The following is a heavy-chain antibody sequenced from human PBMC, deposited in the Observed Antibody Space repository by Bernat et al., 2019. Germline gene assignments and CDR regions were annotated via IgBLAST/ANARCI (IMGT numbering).Heavy chain of an antibody. CDR3: ARKNYYDSRFDP. J-gene: IGHJ5*02. CDR2: IYHSGST. Sequence: QVQLQESGPGLVKPSGTLSLTCAVPGDSISSSNWWNWVRQPPGKGLEWIGEIYHSGSTNYNPPLKGRVTISVDKSKNEFSLKLSSVTAADTAVYYCARKNYYDSRFDPWGQGTLVTVSS. CDR1: GDSISSSNW. D-gene: IGHD3-22*01. V-gene: IGHV4-4*02.